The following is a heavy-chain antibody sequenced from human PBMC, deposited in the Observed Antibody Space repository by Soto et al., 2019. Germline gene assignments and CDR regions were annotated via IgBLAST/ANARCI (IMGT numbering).Heavy chain of an antibody. J-gene: IGHJ4*02. CDR1: GFTFSSYS. Sequence: GGSLRLSCAASGFTFSSYSMNWVRQAPGKGLEWVSSISSSSSYIYYADSVKGRFTISRDNAKNSLYLQMNSLRAEDTAVYYCARSPQVAAPNDYWGQGTLVTVSS. CDR3: ARSPQVAAPNDY. V-gene: IGHV3-21*01. D-gene: IGHD6-19*01. CDR2: ISSSSSYI.